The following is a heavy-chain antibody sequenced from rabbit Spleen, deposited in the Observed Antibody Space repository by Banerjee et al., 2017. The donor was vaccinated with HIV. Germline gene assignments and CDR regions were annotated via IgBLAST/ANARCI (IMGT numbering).Heavy chain of an antibody. V-gene: IGHV1S45*01. CDR1: GFSFSSSYW. D-gene: IGHD6-1*01. CDR2: IYAGSSGST. J-gene: IGHJ4*01. Sequence: QEQLVESGGDLVKPEGSLTLTCTASGFSFSSSYWICWVRQAPGKGLEWIACIYAGSSGSTYYASWAQGRFTISKTSSTTVTLQMTSLTAADTATYFCARVGGVGVYGYATLWGPGTLVTVS. CDR3: ARVGGVGVYGYATL.